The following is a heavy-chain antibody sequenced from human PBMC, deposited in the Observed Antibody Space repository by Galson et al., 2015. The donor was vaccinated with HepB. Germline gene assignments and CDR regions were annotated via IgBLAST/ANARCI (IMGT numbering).Heavy chain of an antibody. CDR2: IYWDDDK. Sequence: PALVKPTQTLTLTCTFSGFSLSTSGVGVGWIRQPPGKALEWLALIYWDDDKRYSPSLKSRLTITKDTSKNQVVLTMTNMDPVDTATYYCAHTRTYYYDSSGPRGAEYFQHWGQGTLVTVSS. CDR1: GFSLSTSGVG. D-gene: IGHD3-22*01. J-gene: IGHJ1*01. CDR3: AHTRTYYYDSSGPRGAEYFQH. V-gene: IGHV2-5*02.